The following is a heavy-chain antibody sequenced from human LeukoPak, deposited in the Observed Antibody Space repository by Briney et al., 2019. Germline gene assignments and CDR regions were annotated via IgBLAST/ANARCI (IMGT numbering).Heavy chain of an antibody. D-gene: IGHD6-13*01. J-gene: IGHJ4*02. V-gene: IGHV1-2*02. CDR3: ARGRPIIAAAGYDY. CDR2: INPNSGGT. Sequence: ASVKVSCKASGYTFTGYYMHWVRQAPGQELKWMGWINPNSGGTNYAQNFQGRVTMTRDTSISTAYMELSRLRSGDTGVYYCARGRPIIAAAGYDYWGQGTLVSVSS. CDR1: GYTFTGYY.